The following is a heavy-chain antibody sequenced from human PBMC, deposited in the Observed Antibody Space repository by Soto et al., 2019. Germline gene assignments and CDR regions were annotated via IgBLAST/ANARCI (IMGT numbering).Heavy chain of an antibody. Sequence: SVKVSCKASGGTFSSYAISWVRQAPGQGLEWMGGIIPIFGTANYAQKFQGRVTITADESTSTAYMELSSLRSEDTAVYYCARGYRGKVYYYYGMDGWGPGPTVTVSS. D-gene: IGHD1-26*01. J-gene: IGHJ6*02. CDR1: GGTFSSYA. V-gene: IGHV1-69*13. CDR2: IIPIFGTA. CDR3: ARGYRGKVYYYYGMDG.